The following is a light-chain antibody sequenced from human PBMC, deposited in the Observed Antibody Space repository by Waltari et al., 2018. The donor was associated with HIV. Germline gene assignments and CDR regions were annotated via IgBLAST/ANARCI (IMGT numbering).Light chain of an antibody. CDR1: QSISTY. CDR2: QVS. J-gene: IGKJ1*01. CDR3: QHYNNYMWT. V-gene: IGKV1-5*03. Sequence: DIQLTQSPSTLSASVGDRVTITCRASQSISTYLAWYQQKSGKAPNLLIYQVSTLESGGPSRFSGSGSGTEFSLTISSLQPDDFATYYCQHYNNYMWTFGQGTKVEIK.